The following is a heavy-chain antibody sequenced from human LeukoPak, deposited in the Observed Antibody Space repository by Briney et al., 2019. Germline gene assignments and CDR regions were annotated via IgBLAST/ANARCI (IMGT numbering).Heavy chain of an antibody. CDR3: ARDSLPLWFGESFPFDY. V-gene: IGHV3-21*01. CDR1: GFTFSSYS. D-gene: IGHD3-10*01. Sequence: PGGSLRLSCAASGFTFSSYSMNWVRHAPGKGLEWVSSISSSSSYIYYADSVKGRFTISRDNAKNSLYLQMNSLRAEDTAVYYCARDSLPLWFGESFPFDYWGQGTLVTVSS. CDR2: ISSSSSYI. J-gene: IGHJ4*02.